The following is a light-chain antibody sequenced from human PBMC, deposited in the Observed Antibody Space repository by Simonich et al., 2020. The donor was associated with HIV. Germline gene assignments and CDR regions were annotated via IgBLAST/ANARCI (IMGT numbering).Light chain of an antibody. V-gene: IGLV3-10*01. Sequence: SYELTQPPSVSVSTGPTARITCSGDALPKKYAYWYQQKSGQAPVLVIYEDIQRLSGIPERCAGSSSGTVATLTNSGALVEDEADYYCYSTDSSGNHRVFGGGTKLTVL. J-gene: IGLJ2*01. CDR1: ALPKKY. CDR3: YSTDSSGNHRV. CDR2: EDI.